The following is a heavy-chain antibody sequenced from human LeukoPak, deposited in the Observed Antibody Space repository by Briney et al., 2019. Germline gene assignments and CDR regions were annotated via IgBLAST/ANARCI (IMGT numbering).Heavy chain of an antibody. CDR3: ARDGKYYDILAGSNIYYYYYMDV. CDR1: GGSISSGGYY. Sequence: PSEALSLTCTVSGGSISSGGYYWSWIRQHPGKGLEWIGYIYYSGSTYYNPSLKSRVTISVDTSKNQFSLRLRSATAADTGVYYCARDGKYYDILAGSNIYYYYYMDVWGKGTTVTVSS. J-gene: IGHJ6*03. V-gene: IGHV4-31*03. D-gene: IGHD3-9*01. CDR2: IYYSGST.